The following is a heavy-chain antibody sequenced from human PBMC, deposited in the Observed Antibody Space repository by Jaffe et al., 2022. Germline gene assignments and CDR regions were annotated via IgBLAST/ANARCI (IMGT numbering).Heavy chain of an antibody. V-gene: IGHV2-5*01. D-gene: IGHD3-3*01. CDR1: GFSLSTSGVG. Sequence: QITLKESGPTLVKPTQTLTLTCTFSGFSLSTSGVGVGWIRQPPGKALEWLALIYWNDDKRYSPSLKSRLTITKDTSKNQVVLTMTNMDPVDTATYYCAHIPKGYDFWSGYFRLESDRNWFDPWGQGTLVTVSS. J-gene: IGHJ5*02. CDR2: IYWNDDK. CDR3: AHIPKGYDFWSGYFRLESDRNWFDP.